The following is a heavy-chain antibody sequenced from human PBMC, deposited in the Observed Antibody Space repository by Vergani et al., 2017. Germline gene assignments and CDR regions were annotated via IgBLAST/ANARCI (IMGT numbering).Heavy chain of an antibody. CDR1: GFTFSSYS. CDR3: AGGVTPVCYYYYMDV. J-gene: IGHJ6*03. V-gene: IGHV3-48*01. Sequence: EVQLVESGGGLVQPGGSLRLSCAASGFTFSSYSMNWVRQAPGKGLEWVSYISSSSSTIYYADSVKGRFTISRDNAKNSLYLQMNSLRAEDTAVYYCAGGVTPVCYYYYMDVWGKGTTVTVSS. CDR2: ISSSSSTI. D-gene: IGHD4-23*01.